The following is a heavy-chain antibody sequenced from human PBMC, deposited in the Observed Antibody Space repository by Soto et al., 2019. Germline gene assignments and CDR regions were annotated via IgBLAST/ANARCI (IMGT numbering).Heavy chain of an antibody. CDR3: VGTGTTDDF. D-gene: IGHD1-7*01. Sequence: VQLQGSGPGLVKPSQTLSLTCTVSGASVNTGDYYWSYIRQSPGKGLECLGYIFYSGDTYYNPSLKRRATISLNTSRNQISLTLTSVTDADTAVYFCVGTGTTDDFWGQGTLVTVSS. V-gene: IGHV4-30-4*01. J-gene: IGHJ1*01. CDR1: GASVNTGDYY. CDR2: IFYSGDT.